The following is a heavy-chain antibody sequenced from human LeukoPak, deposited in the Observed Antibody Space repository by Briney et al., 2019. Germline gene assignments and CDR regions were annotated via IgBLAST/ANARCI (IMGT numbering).Heavy chain of an antibody. J-gene: IGHJ6*03. V-gene: IGHV1-2*02. CDR1: GYTFTGYY. CDR2: INPNSGGT. Sequence: ASVKVSCKASGYTFTGYYMHWVRQAPGQGLEWMGWINPNSGGTNYAQKFQGRVTMTRDTSISTAYMELSRLRSDDTAVYYSARDPASMPHPADYYYYMDVWGKGTTVTVSS. D-gene: IGHD2-2*01. CDR3: ARDPASMPHPADYYYYMDV.